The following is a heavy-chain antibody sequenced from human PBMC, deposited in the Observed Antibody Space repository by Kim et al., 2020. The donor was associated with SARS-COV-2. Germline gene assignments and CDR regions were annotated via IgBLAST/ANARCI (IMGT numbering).Heavy chain of an antibody. CDR2: IYYSGST. CDR3: ASIKFGVDASDY. V-gene: IGHV4-39*01. J-gene: IGHJ4*02. Sequence: SETLSLTCSVSGGSISSSNYYWGWIRQPQGKGLVWIGSIYYSGSTYYDPSLKSRATISVDTSKNQFSLKLSPVTAADTAVYYCASIKFGVDASDYWGQGT. CDR1: GGSISSSNYY. D-gene: IGHD3-16*01.